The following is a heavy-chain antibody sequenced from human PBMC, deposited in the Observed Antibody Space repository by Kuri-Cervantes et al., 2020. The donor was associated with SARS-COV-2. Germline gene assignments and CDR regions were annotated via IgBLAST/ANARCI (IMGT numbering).Heavy chain of an antibody. D-gene: IGHD2-15*01. CDR3: VRVDCSAGTCHRRSFDY. Sequence: SETLSLTCTVSGGSISSSLYYWGWIRQPPGKGLEWIGSIYYSGSTYYNPSLNSRVTISVDTSKNQFSLKLTSVAAADTAVYYCVRVDCSAGTCHRRSFDYWGRGTLVTVSS. V-gene: IGHV4-39*01. J-gene: IGHJ4*02. CDR2: IYYSGST. CDR1: GGSISSSLYY.